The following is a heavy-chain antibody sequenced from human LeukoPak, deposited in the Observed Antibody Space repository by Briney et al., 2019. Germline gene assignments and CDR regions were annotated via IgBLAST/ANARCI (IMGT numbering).Heavy chain of an antibody. CDR1: GLAFSDVW. Sequence: GGSLRLSCAASGLAFSDVWMTWVRQTPRRGLEWVASVRDDGREKSYLDSVRGRFTISRDNGEKSVFLQMTSLRVEDTGIYFCARGGSDRSRYWVYWGKGPLVTVSS. CDR3: ARGGSDRSRYWVY. D-gene: IGHD2-2*01. CDR2: VRDDGREK. V-gene: IGHV3-7*01. J-gene: IGHJ4*02.